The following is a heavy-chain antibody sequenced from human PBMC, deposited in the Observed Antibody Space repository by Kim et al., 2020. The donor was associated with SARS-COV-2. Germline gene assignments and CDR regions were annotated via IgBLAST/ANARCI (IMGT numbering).Heavy chain of an antibody. J-gene: IGHJ6*02. D-gene: IGHD2-21*02. CDR3: ARWTCGGDRYYYYNGMDV. Sequence: GGSLRLSCAASGFTVSSNYMSWVRQAPGKGLEWVSVIYTGGSTYYADSVKGRFTISRDNSKNTLYLQMNSLRGDDTAVYYCARWTCGGDRYYYYNGMDVWGQGTTVTVSS. CDR2: IYTGGST. V-gene: IGHV3-53*01. CDR1: GFTVSSNY.